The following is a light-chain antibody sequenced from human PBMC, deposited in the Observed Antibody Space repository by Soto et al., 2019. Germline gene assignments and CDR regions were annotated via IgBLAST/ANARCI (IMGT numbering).Light chain of an antibody. CDR3: QTYDKAPWT. J-gene: IGKJ1*01. CDR2: VAS. V-gene: IGKV1-27*01. CDR1: RGIYTH. Sequence: DIQMAQSPSSLSASVGDRVTITCRASRGIYTHLAWYQQKPGNAPKLLIYVASTLQSGVPSRFSASGSGTDFFLTISGLQSEDVGTYFCQTYDKAPWTFGPGTRV.